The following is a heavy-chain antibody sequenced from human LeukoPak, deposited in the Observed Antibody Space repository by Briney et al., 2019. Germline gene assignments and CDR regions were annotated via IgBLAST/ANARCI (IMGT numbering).Heavy chain of an antibody. D-gene: IGHD3-22*01. Sequence: PGGSLRLSCAASGFTVSSNYMSWVRQAPGKGLEWVSVIYSGGSTYYADSVKGRFTISRDNPKNTLYLQMNSLRAEDTAVYYCARVGYYYDSSGYYKSGPDWFDPWGQGTLVTVSS. V-gene: IGHV3-66*01. CDR1: GFTVSSNY. CDR2: IYSGGST. J-gene: IGHJ5*02. CDR3: ARVGYYYDSSGYYKSGPDWFDP.